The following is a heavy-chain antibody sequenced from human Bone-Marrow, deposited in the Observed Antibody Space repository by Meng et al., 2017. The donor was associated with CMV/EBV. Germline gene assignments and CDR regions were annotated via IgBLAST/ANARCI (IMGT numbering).Heavy chain of an antibody. CDR1: GDSIRSRDYY. D-gene: IGHD3-10*01. Sequence: SETLSLTCNVSGDSIRSRDYYWSWIRQSPGKGLEWIGYIHYSGSTYYNPSLKSRASISVDTSKDQFPLKLNSVTAADTAVYYCARGGVWFGELAYWGQGAPVTVSS. CDR2: IHYSGST. CDR3: ARGGVWFGELAY. V-gene: IGHV4-30-4*08. J-gene: IGHJ4*02.